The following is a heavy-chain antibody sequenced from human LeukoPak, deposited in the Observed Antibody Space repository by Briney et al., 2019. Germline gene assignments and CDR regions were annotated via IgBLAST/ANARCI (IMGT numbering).Heavy chain of an antibody. CDR1: GFTFSDYY. Sequence: PGGSLRLSCAASGFTFSDYYMSWIRQAPGKGLEWVSCISSSSSYTNYADSAKGRFTISRDNAKNSLYLQMDSLRAEDTAVYYCARGGGSGTFDYWGQGTLVTVSS. CDR3: ARGGGSGTFDY. V-gene: IGHV3-11*06. J-gene: IGHJ4*02. D-gene: IGHD3-10*01. CDR2: ISSSSSYT.